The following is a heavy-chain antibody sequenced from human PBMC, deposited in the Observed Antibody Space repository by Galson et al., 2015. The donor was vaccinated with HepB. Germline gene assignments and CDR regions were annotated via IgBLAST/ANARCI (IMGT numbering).Heavy chain of an antibody. D-gene: IGHD5-12*01. J-gene: IGHJ4*02. V-gene: IGHV3-49*03. CDR3: TGDRKGGYGPFDY. Sequence: SLRLSCAASGFTFGDHTMSWFRQAPGKGLEWVGSIRSKAYGGTTEYVASVKRRFTISRHDSKSIAYLQINSLKTEDTAVYYCTGDRKGGYGPFDYWGQGTLVTVSS. CDR2: IRSKAYGGTT. CDR1: GFTFGDHT.